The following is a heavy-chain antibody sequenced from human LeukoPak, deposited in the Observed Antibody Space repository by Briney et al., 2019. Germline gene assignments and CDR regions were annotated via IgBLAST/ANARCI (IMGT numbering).Heavy chain of an antibody. Sequence: PGGSLGLSCTASGFTLRNYDMHWVRHTTEKGLEWVSGIGTEDDTFYPDSVKGRFTISRENAKNSFYLQMNSLRAGDTAVYYCARGRFVLVPSLERWYFDLWGRGTLVTVSS. J-gene: IGHJ2*01. D-gene: IGHD2-8*02. CDR1: GFTLRNYD. CDR2: IGTEDDT. V-gene: IGHV3-13*01. CDR3: ARGRFVLVPSLERWYFDL.